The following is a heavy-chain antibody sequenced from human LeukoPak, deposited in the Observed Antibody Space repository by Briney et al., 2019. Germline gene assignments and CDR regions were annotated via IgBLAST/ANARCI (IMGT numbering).Heavy chain of an antibody. CDR1: GFTFRTYW. CDR3: VRVPQGSDDWVDP. D-gene: IGHD3-16*01. V-gene: IGHV3-74*01. J-gene: IGHJ5*02. CDR2: INTDGSRT. Sequence: GGSLRLSCAASGFTFRTYWMHWVRQAPGKGLVWVSRINTDGSRTNYADSVKGRFTISRDNAKNTLYLQMNSLRAEDTAVYYCVRVPQGSDDWVDPWGQGTLVTVSS.